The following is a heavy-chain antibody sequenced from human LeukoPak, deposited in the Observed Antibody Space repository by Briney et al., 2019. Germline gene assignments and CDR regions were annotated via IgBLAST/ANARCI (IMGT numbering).Heavy chain of an antibody. V-gene: IGHV3-48*03. Sequence: SGGSLRLSCAAPGFTFSTNEMTWVRQAPGKGLEWVSYIGSSGNTIYYADSVKGRFTIPRDNAKNSLYLQMNSLRAEDTAVYYCARSAGTWFDPWGQGTLVTVSS. CDR3: ARSAGTWFDP. J-gene: IGHJ5*02. D-gene: IGHD1-1*01. CDR1: GFTFSTNE. CDR2: IGSSGNTI.